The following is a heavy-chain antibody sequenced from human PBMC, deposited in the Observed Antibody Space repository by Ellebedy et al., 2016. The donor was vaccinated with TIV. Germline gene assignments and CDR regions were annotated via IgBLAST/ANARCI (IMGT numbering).Heavy chain of an antibody. D-gene: IGHD3-22*01. J-gene: IGHJ3*02. V-gene: IGHV3-33*08. Sequence: GGSLRLXXAASGFTFGSYAMHWVRQAPGKGLEWVAVIWYDGSNKYYADSVKGRFTISRDNSKNTLYLQMNSLRAEDTAVYYCARERYYDSSGYYRGNAFDIWGQGTMVTVSS. CDR3: ARERYYDSSGYYRGNAFDI. CDR2: IWYDGSNK. CDR1: GFTFGSYA.